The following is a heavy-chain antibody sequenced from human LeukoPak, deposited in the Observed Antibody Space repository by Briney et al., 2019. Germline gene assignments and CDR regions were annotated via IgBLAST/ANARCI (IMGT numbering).Heavy chain of an antibody. CDR2: ITATGSRT. CDR3: ATSMGGGNVDY. D-gene: IGHD3-16*01. Sequence: PGGSLRLSCAASGSTFSSYTMSWVRQAPGKGLEWVSGITATGSRTYYADSVKGRFTISRDSSKNTLYLQLNSLGVDDTAVYYCATSMGGGNVDYWGQGTLVTVSS. CDR1: GSTFSSYT. V-gene: IGHV3-23*01. J-gene: IGHJ4*02.